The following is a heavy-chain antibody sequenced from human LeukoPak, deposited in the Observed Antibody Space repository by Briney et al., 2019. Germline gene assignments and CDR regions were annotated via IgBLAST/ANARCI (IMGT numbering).Heavy chain of an antibody. CDR3: ARDLDFWSGYPKNWFDP. V-gene: IGHV1-46*01. CDR1: GYTFTSYY. D-gene: IGHD3-3*01. Sequence: ASVKVSCKASGYTFTSYYMHWVRQAPGQGLEWMGIINPSGGSTSYAQKFQGRVTMTRDTSTSTVYMELSSLRSEGTAVYYCARDLDFWSGYPKNWFDPWGQGTLVTVSS. CDR2: INPSGGST. J-gene: IGHJ5*02.